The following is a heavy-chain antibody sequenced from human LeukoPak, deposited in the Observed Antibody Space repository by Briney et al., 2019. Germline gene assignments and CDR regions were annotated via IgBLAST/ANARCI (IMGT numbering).Heavy chain of an antibody. CDR1: GFTVSSNY. CDR2: IYSGGST. D-gene: IGHD6-19*01. Sequence: GGSLRLSCAASGFTVSSNYMTWVRQAPGKGLEWVSIIYSGGSTSYAGSVKGRFTISRDNSKNTLYLQMNSLRAEDTAVYYCAREVAVADYGMDVWGQGTTVTVSS. CDR3: AREVAVADYGMDV. J-gene: IGHJ6*02. V-gene: IGHV3-53*05.